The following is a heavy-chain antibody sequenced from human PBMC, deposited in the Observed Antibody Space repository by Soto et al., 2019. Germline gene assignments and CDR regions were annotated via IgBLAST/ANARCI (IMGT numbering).Heavy chain of an antibody. Sequence: QVQLQQSGPGLVKPSQTLSLTCAISGDSVSSNSAAWNWIRQSPSRGLEWLVRTYYRSKWYNDYAVSVNSRITINPDTSKNQFSLQLNSVTPEDTAVYYCARAGFGGSLTIAPYYFDYWGQGTLVTVSS. D-gene: IGHD3-3*01. V-gene: IGHV6-1*01. CDR3: ARAGFGGSLTIAPYYFDY. J-gene: IGHJ4*02. CDR2: TYYRSKWYN. CDR1: GDSVSSNSAA.